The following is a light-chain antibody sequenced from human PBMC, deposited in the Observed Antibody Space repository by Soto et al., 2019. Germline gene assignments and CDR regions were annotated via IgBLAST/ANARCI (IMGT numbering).Light chain of an antibody. CDR2: KAS. Sequence: DIQMTQSPSTLSASVGDRVTITCRASQSISTWLAWYQQKPGKAPKLLIYKASSLQSGVPSRFSGSGSGTEFILTIGSLQPDYFATYYCQQYINRWTFGQGTKVEIK. CDR3: QQYINRWT. V-gene: IGKV1-5*03. J-gene: IGKJ1*01. CDR1: QSISTW.